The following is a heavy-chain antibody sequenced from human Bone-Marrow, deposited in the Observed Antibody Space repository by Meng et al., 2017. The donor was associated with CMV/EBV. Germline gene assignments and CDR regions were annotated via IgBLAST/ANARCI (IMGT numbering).Heavy chain of an antibody. J-gene: IGHJ5*02. CDR3: AREHKVRPYQLLRGWFDP. CDR1: GYTFTGYY. D-gene: IGHD2-2*01. V-gene: IGHV1-2*02. CDR2: INPNSGGT. Sequence: ASVKVSCKASGYTFTGYYMHWVRQAPGQGLEWMGWINPNSGGTNYAQKFQGRVTMTRDTSISTAYMELSRLRSDDTAVYYCAREHKVRPYQLLRGWFDPWGQGTLVTFSS.